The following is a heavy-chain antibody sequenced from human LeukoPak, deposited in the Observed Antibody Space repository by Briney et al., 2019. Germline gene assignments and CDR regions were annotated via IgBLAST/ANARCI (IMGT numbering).Heavy chain of an antibody. D-gene: IGHD5-18*01. CDR2: ISSSSSYI. V-gene: IGHV3-21*04. CDR1: GFTFSSYS. Sequence: GGSLRLSCAASGFTFSSYSMNWVRQAPGKGLEWVSSISSSSSYIYYADSVKGRFTISRDNSKNTLYLQMNSLRAEDTAVYYCAKAAFDHYVDTAMVGAYYFDYWGQGTLVTVSS. J-gene: IGHJ4*02. CDR3: AKAAFDHYVDTAMVGAYYFDY.